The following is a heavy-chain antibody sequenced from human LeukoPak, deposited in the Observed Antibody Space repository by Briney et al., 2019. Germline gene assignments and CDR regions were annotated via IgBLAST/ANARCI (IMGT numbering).Heavy chain of an antibody. CDR1: GFTFSSYE. Sequence: GGSLRLSCAPSGFTFSSYEMNWVRQAPGKGLEWVSYISSSGRTKYYADSVKGRFTISRDNAESSLYLQMNSLRAEDTAVYYCARMTISAHLDYWGQGTLVTVSS. CDR3: ARMTISAHLDY. CDR2: ISSSGRTK. D-gene: IGHD3-9*01. V-gene: IGHV3-48*03. J-gene: IGHJ4*02.